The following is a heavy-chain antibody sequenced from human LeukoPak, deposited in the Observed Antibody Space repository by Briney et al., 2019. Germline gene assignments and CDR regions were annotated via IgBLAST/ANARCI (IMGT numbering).Heavy chain of an antibody. Sequence: GGSLRLSCAASGFTFSSYSMNWVRQAPGKGLEWVPYISSSGSTIYYADSVKGRFTISRDNAKNSLYLQMNSLRAEDTAVYYCARVTPYYYYYMDVWGKGTTVTISS. CDR1: GFTFSSYS. V-gene: IGHV3-48*04. CDR3: ARVTPYYYYYMDV. J-gene: IGHJ6*03. CDR2: ISSSGSTI.